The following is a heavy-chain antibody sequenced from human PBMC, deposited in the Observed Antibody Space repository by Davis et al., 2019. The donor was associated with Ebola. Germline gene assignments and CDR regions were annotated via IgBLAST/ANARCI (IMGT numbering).Heavy chain of an antibody. Sequence: PGGSLRLSCAASGFTFSSYAMSWVRQAPGKGLEWVSSISSSSSYIYYADSVKGRFTISRDNSKNTLYLQMNSLRAEDTAVYYCARDQDSNLTLDYWGQGTLVTVSS. CDR2: ISSSSSYI. CDR1: GFTFSSYA. J-gene: IGHJ4*02. D-gene: IGHD4-11*01. V-gene: IGHV3-21*01. CDR3: ARDQDSNLTLDY.